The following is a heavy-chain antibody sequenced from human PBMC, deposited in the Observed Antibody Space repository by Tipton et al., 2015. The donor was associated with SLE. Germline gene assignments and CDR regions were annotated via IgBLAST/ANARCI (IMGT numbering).Heavy chain of an antibody. CDR2: SHYSGNT. Sequence: TLSLTCSVSGGSISSGGYYWSWIRQHPGKGLEWIGYSHYSGNTYYNTSLKSRVTISVDTSKNQFSLRLSSVTAADTAVYYCAAPRITWEVDSWGQGNLVIVSS. CDR1: GGSISSGGYY. D-gene: IGHD1-26*01. CDR3: AAPRITWEVDS. J-gene: IGHJ5*01. V-gene: IGHV4-31*03.